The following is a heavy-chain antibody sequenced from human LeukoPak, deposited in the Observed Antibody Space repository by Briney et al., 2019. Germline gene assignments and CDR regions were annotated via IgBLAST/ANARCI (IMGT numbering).Heavy chain of an antibody. D-gene: IGHD3-22*01. V-gene: IGHV4-59*01. CDR1: GGSISSYY. CDR2: IYYSGST. J-gene: IGHJ4*02. CDR3: ARSSGSYSHFDY. Sequence: SETLSLTCTVSGGSISSYYWSWIRQPPGKGLEWIGYIYYSGSTIYNPSLKSRVTISVDTSKNQLSLKLTSVTAADTAVYYCARSSGSYSHFDYWGQGTLVTVSS.